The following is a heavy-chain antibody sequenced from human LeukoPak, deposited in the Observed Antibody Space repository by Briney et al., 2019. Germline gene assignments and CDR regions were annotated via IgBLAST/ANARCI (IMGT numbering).Heavy chain of an antibody. V-gene: IGHV1-2*02. CDR1: GYIFTDYY. D-gene: IGHD3-10*01. J-gene: IGHJ4*02. Sequence: ASVKVSCKASGYIFTDYYMHWVRQAPGQGLEWMGWINPNSGGTNYAQKFQGRVTMTRDTSISTAYMELSRLRSDDTAVYSCAGAARDYYTSGSPFDYWGQGTLVTVSS. CDR2: INPNSGGT. CDR3: AGAARDYYTSGSPFDY.